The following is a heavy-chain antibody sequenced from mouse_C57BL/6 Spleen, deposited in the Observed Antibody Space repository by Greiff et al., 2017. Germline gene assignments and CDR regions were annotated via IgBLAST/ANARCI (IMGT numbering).Heavy chain of an antibody. V-gene: IGHV1-53*01. CDR2: INPSSGGT. D-gene: IGHD1-1*01. Sequence: QVQLQQSGTELVKPGASVKLSCKASGYTFTSYWIPWVKQRPGHGLEWIGNINPSSGGTNYNEKFKSKATLTVDKSSNTAYMQLSSLTSEDSAVYYCAGRSTTVEAAYDYWGQGTTLTVSS. CDR3: AGRSTTVEAAYDY. J-gene: IGHJ2*01. CDR1: GYTFTSYW.